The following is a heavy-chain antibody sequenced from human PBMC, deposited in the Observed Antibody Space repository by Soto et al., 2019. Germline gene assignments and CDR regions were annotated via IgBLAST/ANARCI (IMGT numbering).Heavy chain of an antibody. V-gene: IGHV4-59*08. J-gene: IGHJ6*02. Sequence: ETLSLTRTVSGGSISSINNHFSNHYCSWIRLSPGKGLEWIGYISNIGFTRYNPSLKSRVSISVDTSKNQFSLKLTSVTAADTAVYYCTAQGFGGLHGLVDVWGQGTTVTVSS. D-gene: IGHD3-10*01. CDR2: ISNIGFT. CDR3: TAQGFGGLHGLVDV. CDR1: GGSISSINNHFSNHY.